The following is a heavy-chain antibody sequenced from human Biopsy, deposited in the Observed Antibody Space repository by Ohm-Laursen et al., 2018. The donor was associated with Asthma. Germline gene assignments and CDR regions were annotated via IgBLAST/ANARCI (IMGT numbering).Heavy chain of an antibody. CDR1: GGTFNTYV. J-gene: IGHJ4*02. D-gene: IGHD2/OR15-2a*01. Sequence: GATVKISCKSLGGTFNTYVIGWVRQAPGQGLEWMGGINSVFGTTTYPQKFQDRVTITADDSTSTVYMELSSLRSEDTAVYYCARKAGSCISRTFYSLDFWGQGTLVTVSS. CDR2: INSVFGTT. CDR3: ARKAGSCISRTFYSLDF. V-gene: IGHV1-69*13.